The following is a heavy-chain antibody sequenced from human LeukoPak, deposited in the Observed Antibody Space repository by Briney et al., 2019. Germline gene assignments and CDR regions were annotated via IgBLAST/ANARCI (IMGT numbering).Heavy chain of an antibody. Sequence: ASVKVSCKASGYTFTSYDINWVRQATGQGLEWMGWMNPNSGNTGYAQKFQGRVTMTRNTSISTAYMELSSLRSEDTAVYYCARIGCSSTSRCFYHYYGMDGWGQGTTVTDSS. CDR3: ARIGCSSTSRCFYHYYGMDG. J-gene: IGHJ6*02. CDR2: MNPNSGNT. CDR1: GYTFTSYD. D-gene: IGHD2-2*01. V-gene: IGHV1-8*01.